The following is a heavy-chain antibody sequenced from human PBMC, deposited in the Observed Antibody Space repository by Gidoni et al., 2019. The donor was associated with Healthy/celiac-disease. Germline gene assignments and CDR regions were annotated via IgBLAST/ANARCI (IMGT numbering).Heavy chain of an antibody. J-gene: IGHJ5*02. CDR2: TYYRSKWYN. Sequence: QVQLQQSGPGLVKPSQTLSLTVAISGDSVPSPTPAWNWIRQSPTRGLEWLGRTYYRSKWYNDYAVSVKSRITINPDTSKNQFSLQLNSVTPEDTAVYYCARGGGTIQLWLRWFDPWGQGILVTVSS. CDR1: GDSVPSPTPA. V-gene: IGHV6-1*01. CDR3: ARGGGTIQLWLRWFDP. D-gene: IGHD5-18*01.